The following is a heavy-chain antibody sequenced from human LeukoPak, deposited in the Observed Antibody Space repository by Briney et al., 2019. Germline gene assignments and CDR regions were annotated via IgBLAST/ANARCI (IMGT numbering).Heavy chain of an antibody. J-gene: IGHJ4*02. CDR2: INASSGST. CDR3: ATDYDSSGYYLS. Sequence: ASVKDSCKAPGYTFLSSNMHWVRQALEEGLEWMGIINASSGSTSYAQKFQGRVTMTRDTSTSTVYMELSSLRSEDTAVYYCATDYDSSGYYLSWGQGTLVTVSS. D-gene: IGHD3-22*01. V-gene: IGHV1-46*03. CDR1: GYTFLSSN.